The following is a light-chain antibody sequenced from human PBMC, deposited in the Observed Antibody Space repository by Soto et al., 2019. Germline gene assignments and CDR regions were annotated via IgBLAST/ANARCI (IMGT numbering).Light chain of an antibody. CDR1: SSNIGAHYD. V-gene: IGLV1-40*01. CDR3: QSFDTNLSVI. Sequence: QSVLTQPPSVSGAPGQTVTISCTGASSNIGAHYDVHWYQQLPGSAPKVLIYGNNNRASGVPDRFSGSKSGSSASLAITGLQAEDEAAYYCQSFDTNLSVIFGGGTKLTVL. CDR2: GNN. J-gene: IGLJ2*01.